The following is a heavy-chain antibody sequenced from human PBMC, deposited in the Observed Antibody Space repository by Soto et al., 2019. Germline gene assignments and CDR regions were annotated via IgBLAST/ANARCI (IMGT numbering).Heavy chain of an antibody. Sequence: QVPLVQSGAEVKKPGSSVKVSCKASGGTFSSYAISWVRQAPGQGLEWMGGIIPIFGTANYAQKFQGRVTITADESTSTAYMELSSLRSEDTAVYYCARHGSGSYSPHYYYYYGMDVWGQGTTVTVSS. CDR3: ARHGSGSYSPHYYYYYGMDV. CDR2: IIPIFGTA. J-gene: IGHJ6*02. V-gene: IGHV1-69*01. CDR1: GGTFSSYA. D-gene: IGHD3-10*01.